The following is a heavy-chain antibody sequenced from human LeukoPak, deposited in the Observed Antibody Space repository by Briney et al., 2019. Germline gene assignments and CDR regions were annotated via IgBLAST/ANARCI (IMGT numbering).Heavy chain of an antibody. CDR1: GGSISSGGYS. CDR3: ARQIVGATWDY. D-gene: IGHD1-26*01. V-gene: IGHV4-30-2*03. Sequence: PSETLSLTCAVSGGSISSGGYSWSWIRQPPGKGLEWIGSIYYSGSTYYDPSLKSRVTISVDTSKNQFSLKLSSVTAADTAVYYCARQIVGATWDYWGQGTLVTVSS. J-gene: IGHJ4*02. CDR2: IYYSGST.